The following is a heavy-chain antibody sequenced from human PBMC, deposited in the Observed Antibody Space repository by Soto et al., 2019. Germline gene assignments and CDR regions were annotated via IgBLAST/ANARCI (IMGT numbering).Heavy chain of an antibody. Sequence: QVQLIQSGAEVRKPGASVKVSCKASGDSFTNYYFHWVRQAPGQSLEWMGIINSSGGSPTYAQKFLGRVTMTRDTSTSTVYMELSSLKSEDTAVYYCAGERNYDFWSGSSSYGMDVWCQGTTVSV. V-gene: IGHV1-46*01. J-gene: IGHJ6*02. CDR3: AGERNYDFWSGSSSYGMDV. CDR2: INSSGGSP. D-gene: IGHD3-3*01. CDR1: GDSFTNYY.